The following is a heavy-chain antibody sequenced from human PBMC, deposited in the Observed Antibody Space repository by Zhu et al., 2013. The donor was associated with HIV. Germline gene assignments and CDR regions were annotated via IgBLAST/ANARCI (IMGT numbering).Heavy chain of an antibody. CDR3: ARVVLGRVDPEYSSSSGGVGYYYYGMDV. CDR1: GGTFSSYA. CDR2: IIPIFGTA. D-gene: IGHD6-6*01. J-gene: IGHJ6*02. V-gene: IGHV1-69*01. Sequence: QVQLVQSGAEVKKPGSSVKVSCKASGGTFSSYAISWVRQAPGQGLEWMGGIIPIFGTANYAQKFQGRVTITADESTSTAYMELSSLRSEDTAVYYCARVVLGRVDPEYSSSSGGVGYYYYGMDVWGQGTTVTVSS.